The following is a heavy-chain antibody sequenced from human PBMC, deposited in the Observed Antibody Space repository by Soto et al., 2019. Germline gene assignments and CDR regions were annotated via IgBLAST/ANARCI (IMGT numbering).Heavy chain of an antibody. D-gene: IGHD3-10*01. V-gene: IGHV4-59*02. CDR3: ARAAYGSGSYYAPYYYYSMDV. CDR2: IHYTGNT. CDR1: GASVSSYY. J-gene: IGHJ6*02. Sequence: SETLSLTCTVSGASVSSYYWSWIRQPPGKGLEWLGYIHYTGNTNYNPSLKSRVTMSVDTSKNQVSLKLSAVTAADTAVYFCARAAYGSGSYYAPYYYYSMDVWGQGTTVTVSS.